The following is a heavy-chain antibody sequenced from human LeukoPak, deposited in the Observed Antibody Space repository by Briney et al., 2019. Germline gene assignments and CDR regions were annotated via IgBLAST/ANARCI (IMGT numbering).Heavy chain of an antibody. V-gene: IGHV3-30*18. CDR3: AKDGGCSSTTCYSPYYFDY. CDR2: VSYDGSNK. Sequence: GGSLRLSRAASGFTVSSNYMNWVRQAPGKGLEWVAVVSYDGSNKYYADSVKGRFTISRVNSKNTLYLQMNSLRAEDTAVYYCAKDGGCSSTTCYSPYYFDYWGQGTLVTVSS. D-gene: IGHD2-2*01. J-gene: IGHJ4*02. CDR1: GFTVSSNY.